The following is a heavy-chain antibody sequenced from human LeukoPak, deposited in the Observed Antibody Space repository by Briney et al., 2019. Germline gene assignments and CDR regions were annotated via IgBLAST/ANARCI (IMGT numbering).Heavy chain of an antibody. CDR1: GFTPSSYW. J-gene: IGHJ4*02. CDR3: TRDFDFSSAI. V-gene: IGHV3-74*01. D-gene: IGHD3-3*01. Sequence: GGSLRLSCAASGFTPSSYWMHWVRQAPGKGLVWVSRISPDGSTTGHADSVKGRFTTSRDNAKNTLFLQMNSLRAEDTAVYYCTRDFDFSSAIWGQGTLVTVSS. CDR2: ISPDGSTT.